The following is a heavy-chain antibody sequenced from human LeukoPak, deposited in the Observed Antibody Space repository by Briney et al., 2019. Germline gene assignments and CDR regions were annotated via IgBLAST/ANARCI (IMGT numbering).Heavy chain of an antibody. CDR1: GFTFGDYA. CDR2: IRSKAYGGTT. Sequence: GGSLRLSCTASGFTFGDYAMSWVRQAPGKGLEWVGFIRSKAYGGTTEYAASVKGRFTISRDDSKSIAYLQMNGLKTEDTAVYYCTVVVAAQRVDYWGQGTLVTVSS. V-gene: IGHV3-49*04. D-gene: IGHD2-15*01. CDR3: TVVVAAQRVDY. J-gene: IGHJ4*02.